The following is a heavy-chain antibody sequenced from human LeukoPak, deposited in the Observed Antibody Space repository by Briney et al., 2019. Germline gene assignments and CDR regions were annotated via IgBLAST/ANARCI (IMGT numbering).Heavy chain of an antibody. CDR3: ARGEDVVAPAAIPYYYYGMDV. D-gene: IGHD2-2*01. Sequence: GGSLRLSCAASGFTFSSYSMNWVRQAPGKGLEWVSSISSSSSYIYYADSVKGRFTISRDNAKNSLYLQMNSLRAEDTAVYYCARGEDVVAPAAIPYYYYGMDVWGQGTTVTVSS. V-gene: IGHV3-21*01. CDR1: GFTFSSYS. J-gene: IGHJ6*02. CDR2: ISSSSSYI.